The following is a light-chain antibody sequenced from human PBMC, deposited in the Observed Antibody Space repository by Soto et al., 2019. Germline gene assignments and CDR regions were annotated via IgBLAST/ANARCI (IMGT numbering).Light chain of an antibody. CDR2: ADN. J-gene: IGLJ2*01. Sequence: QSVLTQTPSVSGAPGQKITMSCTGSSSNIGAGYDVHWYQQIPGAAPRLLIYADNNRPSGVPDRFSAYKSGTSASLAITGLQGEDEANYYCQSYDTSLSGVIFGAGTKVTVL. CDR3: QSYDTSLSGVI. V-gene: IGLV1-40*01. CDR1: SSNIGAGYD.